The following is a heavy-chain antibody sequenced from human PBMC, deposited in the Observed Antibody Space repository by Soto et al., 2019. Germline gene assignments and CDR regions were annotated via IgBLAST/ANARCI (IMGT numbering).Heavy chain of an antibody. CDR1: GFTFSTYD. CDR3: AKPAYDILTGYRRRTPGFHFDS. Sequence: GGSLRLSCAASGFTFSTYDLNWVRQAPGEGLEWVSSISDTGGSTNYADSVKGRFVISRDNSKNTLYLRMNSLRAEDTAVYYCAKPAYDILTGYRRRTPGFHFDSWGQGTRVTVSS. D-gene: IGHD3-9*01. V-gene: IGHV3-23*01. J-gene: IGHJ4*02. CDR2: ISDTGGST.